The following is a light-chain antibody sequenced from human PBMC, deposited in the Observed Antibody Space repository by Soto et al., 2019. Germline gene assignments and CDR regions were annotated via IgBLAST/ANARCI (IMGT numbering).Light chain of an antibody. Sequence: QSALTQPASLSGSPGQSITISCTGTSSDIGAYDYVSWFQQHPGKAPKLMISEVNNRPSGVSNRFSGSKSGNTASLTISGLQAEDEADYYCSSYTIINSVIFGGGTKLTVL. CDR1: SSDIGAYDY. J-gene: IGLJ2*01. CDR2: EVN. V-gene: IGLV2-14*01. CDR3: SSYTIINSVI.